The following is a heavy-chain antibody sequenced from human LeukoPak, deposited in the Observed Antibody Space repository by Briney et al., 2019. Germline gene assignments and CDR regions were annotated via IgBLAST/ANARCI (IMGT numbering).Heavy chain of an antibody. V-gene: IGHV4-59*01. CDR2: IYYSGST. J-gene: IGHJ4*02. Sequence: SETLSLTCTVSGGSISSYYWSWIRQPPGKGLEWIGYIYYSGSTNYNPSLKSRVTISVDTSKNQFSLKLSSVTAADTAVYYCASTVVADLFFDYWGQGALVTVSS. CDR3: ASTVVADLFFDY. CDR1: GGSISSYY. D-gene: IGHD4-11*01.